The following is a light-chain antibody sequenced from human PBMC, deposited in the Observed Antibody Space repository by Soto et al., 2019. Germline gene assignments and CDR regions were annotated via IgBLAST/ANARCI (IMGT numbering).Light chain of an antibody. V-gene: IGKV3-20*01. J-gene: IGKJ3*01. CDR2: GAS. Sequence: EIVLTQSPGTLSLSRGDRATLSCRASQSVSSDYLAWYQQKPGQAPRLLIFGASIRATGISDRFGGSGSGTDFTLTIRRLEPEDFAVYYCQQYGSSPITFGTGTTVDIK. CDR1: QSVSSDY. CDR3: QQYGSSPIT.